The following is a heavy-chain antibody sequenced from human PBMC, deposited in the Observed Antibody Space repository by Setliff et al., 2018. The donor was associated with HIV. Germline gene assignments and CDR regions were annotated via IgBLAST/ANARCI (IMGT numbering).Heavy chain of an antibody. J-gene: IGHJ5*02. CDR3: MTDLRDTISGVEFDP. Sequence: GGSLRLSCAASGFTFSNFWMSWVRQAPGKGLEWVGLIKSNSDGGTIDYAAPVKGRFTISRDDSKNTLYVQMNGLKTEDTAVYYCMTDLRDTISGVEFDPWGQGTLVTVSS. V-gene: IGHV3-15*01. CDR1: GFTFSNFW. CDR2: IKSNSDGGTI. D-gene: IGHD3-3*01.